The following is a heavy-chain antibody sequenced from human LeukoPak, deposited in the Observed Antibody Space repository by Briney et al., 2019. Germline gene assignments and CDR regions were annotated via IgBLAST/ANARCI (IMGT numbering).Heavy chain of an antibody. D-gene: IGHD3-22*01. V-gene: IGHV4-34*01. CDR1: GGSFSGYY. J-gene: IGHJ1*01. Sequence: SETLSLTCAVYGGSFSGYYWSWIRQPPGKGLEWIGEINHSGSTNYNPSLKSRVTISVDTSKNQFSLKLSSVTAADTAVYYCARAGGYYYDSSGYRPIFAEYFQHWGQGTLVTVSS. CDR2: INHSGST. CDR3: ARAGGYYYDSSGYRPIFAEYFQH.